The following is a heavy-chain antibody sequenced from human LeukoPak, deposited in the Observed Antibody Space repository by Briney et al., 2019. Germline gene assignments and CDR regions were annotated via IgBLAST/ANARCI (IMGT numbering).Heavy chain of an antibody. CDR2: ISSSGSHI. Sequence: PGGSLRLSCAASGFTFSRHSMNWVRQAPGKGLEWVSSISSSGSHIYYADSVKGRFTISRDNAKTSLSLQMNSLRAEDTAVYFCAREETVGNCAGGSCYPDYWGQGTLVTVSS. CDR1: GFTFSRHS. D-gene: IGHD2-15*01. J-gene: IGHJ4*02. CDR3: AREETVGNCAGGSCYPDY. V-gene: IGHV3-21*01.